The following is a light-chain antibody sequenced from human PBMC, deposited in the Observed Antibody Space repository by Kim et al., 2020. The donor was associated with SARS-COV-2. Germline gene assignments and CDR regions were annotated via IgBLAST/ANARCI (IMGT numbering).Light chain of an antibody. CDR2: EDN. CDR1: SGSIASNY. Sequence: GKTVTISSTRSSGSIASNYVQWYQQRPGSAPTSVIYEDNQRSSGVPDRFSGSIDSSSNSASLTISGLKTEDEADYYCQSYDSSTVVFGGGTQLTVL. J-gene: IGLJ2*01. V-gene: IGLV6-57*03. CDR3: QSYDSSTVV.